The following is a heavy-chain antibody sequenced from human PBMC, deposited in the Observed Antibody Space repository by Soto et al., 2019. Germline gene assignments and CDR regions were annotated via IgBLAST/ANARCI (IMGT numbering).Heavy chain of an antibody. CDR3: ARVPTYYYDSSGYYSY. D-gene: IGHD3-22*01. Sequence: EVQLVESGGGLVQPGGSLRLSCAASGFTFSSYSMNWVRQAPGKGLEWVSYISSSSSTIYYADSVKGRFTISRDNAKNSLYQQMNSLRAEDTAVYYCARVPTYYYDSSGYYSYWGQGTLVTVSS. CDR1: GFTFSSYS. CDR2: ISSSSSTI. V-gene: IGHV3-48*01. J-gene: IGHJ4*02.